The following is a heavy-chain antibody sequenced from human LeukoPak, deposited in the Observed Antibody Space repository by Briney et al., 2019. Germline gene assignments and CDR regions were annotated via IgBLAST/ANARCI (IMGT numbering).Heavy chain of an antibody. D-gene: IGHD3-3*01. CDR3: ARGDYDFWSGSPHPATIDY. CDR2: ISGSGGST. V-gene: IGHV3-23*01. Sequence: GGTLRLSCAASGFTFSSYGMSWVRQAPGKGLEWVSAISGSGGSTYYADSVKGRFTISRDNSKNSLYLQMNSLRAEDTAVYYCARGDYDFWSGSPHPATIDYWGQGTLVTVSS. CDR1: GFTFSSYG. J-gene: IGHJ4*02.